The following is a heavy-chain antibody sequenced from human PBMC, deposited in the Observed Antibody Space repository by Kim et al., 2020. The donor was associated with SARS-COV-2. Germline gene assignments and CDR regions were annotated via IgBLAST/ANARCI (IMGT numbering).Heavy chain of an antibody. Sequence: AKKFQGRVTMTRDTSTSKVYLELSSLGSEDTAVYYCARERYDGGSYYYDYWGQGTLVTVSS. J-gene: IGHJ4*02. D-gene: IGHD3-22*01. CDR3: ARERYDGGSYYYDY. V-gene: IGHV1-46*01.